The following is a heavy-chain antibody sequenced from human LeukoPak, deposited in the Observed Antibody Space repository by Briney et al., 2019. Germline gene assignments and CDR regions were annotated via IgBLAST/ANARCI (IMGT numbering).Heavy chain of an antibody. V-gene: IGHV1-2*02. CDR1: GYSFTSYW. CDR2: INPNSGGT. Sequence: GESLKISCKGSGYSFTSYWIGWVRQMPGKGLEWMGWINPNSGGTNYAQKFQGRVTMTRDTSISTAYMELSRLRSDDTAVYYCARDGSGSLIYGYWGQGTLVTVSS. J-gene: IGHJ4*02. CDR3: ARDGSGSLIYGY. D-gene: IGHD3-10*01.